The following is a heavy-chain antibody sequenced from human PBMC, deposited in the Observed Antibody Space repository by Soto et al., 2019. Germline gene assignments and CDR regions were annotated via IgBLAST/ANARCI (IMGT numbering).Heavy chain of an antibody. V-gene: IGHV3-23*01. D-gene: IGHD3-3*01. J-gene: IGHJ5*02. CDR2: ISGSGGST. Sequence: GGSLRLSCAASGFTFSGKPRAWVRQAPGKGLEWVSAISGSGGSTYYADSVKGRFTISRDNSKNTLYLQMNSLRAEDTAVYYCAKRPQYDFWSGYFRSDNWFDPWGQGTLVTVSS. CDR1: GFTFSGKP. CDR3: AKRPQYDFWSGYFRSDNWFDP.